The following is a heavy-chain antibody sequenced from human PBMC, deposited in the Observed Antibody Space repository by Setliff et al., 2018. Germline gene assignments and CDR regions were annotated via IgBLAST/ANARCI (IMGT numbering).Heavy chain of an antibody. CDR3: ARGVYCSSTSCSPGLNWFDP. CDR1: GDSISTSSYY. Sequence: SETLSLTCSASGDSISTSSYYWGWIRQPPGKGLEWIGSIYYRGSTYHNPSLKSRVTISVDTSKNQFSLKLSSVTAADTAVYYCARGVYCSSTSCSPGLNWFDPWGQGTLVTVSS. CDR2: IYYRGST. D-gene: IGHD2-2*01. J-gene: IGHJ5*02. V-gene: IGHV4-39*07.